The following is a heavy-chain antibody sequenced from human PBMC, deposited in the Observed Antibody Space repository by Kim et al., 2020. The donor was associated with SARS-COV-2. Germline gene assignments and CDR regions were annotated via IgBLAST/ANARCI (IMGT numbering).Heavy chain of an antibody. D-gene: IGHD1-1*01. J-gene: IGHJ4*02. Sequence: FVKGRFLISRHNSNNTLYLQMNSLSAEDTAIYYCAKDDSPAQLVYYFDSWGQGTLVTVSS. V-gene: IGHV3-23*01. CDR3: AKDDSPAQLVYYFDS.